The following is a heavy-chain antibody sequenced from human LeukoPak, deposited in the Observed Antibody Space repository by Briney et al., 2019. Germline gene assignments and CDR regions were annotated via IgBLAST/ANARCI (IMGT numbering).Heavy chain of an antibody. Sequence: SETLSLTCTVSGGSISSHYWSWIRQPPGKGLEWIGYIYYSGSTNYNPSLKSRVTISVDTSKNQFSLKLSSVTAADTAVYYCARVNDFWSGYRPDYYYYMDVWGKGTTVTVSS. V-gene: IGHV4-59*11. D-gene: IGHD3-3*01. CDR1: GGSISSHY. CDR3: ARVNDFWSGYRPDYYYYMDV. CDR2: IYYSGST. J-gene: IGHJ6*03.